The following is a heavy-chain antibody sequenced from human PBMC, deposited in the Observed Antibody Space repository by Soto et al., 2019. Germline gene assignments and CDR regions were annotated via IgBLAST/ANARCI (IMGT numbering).Heavy chain of an antibody. D-gene: IGHD3-9*01. V-gene: IGHV3-48*02. J-gene: IGHJ4*02. CDR2: ISSGRKTI. Sequence: EVQLVESGGGLVQWGGSLRLSCAASGFTFSGYSVNWVRQAPGKGLEWVSYISSGRKTIYYAESVKGRFTVSRDNDRISQYLQMNSLRDEDTVVYYCVREDILGVRSFDYWGQGTLVTVSS. CDR3: VREDILGVRSFDY. CDR1: GFTFSGYS.